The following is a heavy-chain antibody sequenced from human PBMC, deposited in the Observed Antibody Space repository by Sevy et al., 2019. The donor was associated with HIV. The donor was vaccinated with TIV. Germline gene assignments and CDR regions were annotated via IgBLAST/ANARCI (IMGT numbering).Heavy chain of an antibody. J-gene: IGHJ5*02. Sequence: SETLSLTCTVSGDSITRYFWSWIRQPPGKGLEWIDYMYHSGSTNYNPSLKRRVSLSIDTSKNEFSLTLSSVTAADTAVYYCARDYRRDFWSGYSNYFDPWGPGILVTVSS. CDR2: MYHSGST. CDR3: ARDYRRDFWSGYSNYFDP. CDR1: GDSITRYF. D-gene: IGHD3-3*01. V-gene: IGHV4-59*01.